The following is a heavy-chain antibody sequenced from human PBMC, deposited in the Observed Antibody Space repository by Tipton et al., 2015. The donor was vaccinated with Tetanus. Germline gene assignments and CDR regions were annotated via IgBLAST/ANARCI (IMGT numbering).Heavy chain of an antibody. CDR1: GDSINSGDYY. CDR3: SSAPGNHYLAFFDY. Sequence: LGLSCSVSGDSINSGDYYWSWIRQPPGKGLEWIGYIYYSGSTHYNPPLKSRVTISIDTSKNQFSLRLSSVTAADTAVYYCSSAPGNHYLAFFDYWGRGTLVTVSS. J-gene: IGHJ4*02. D-gene: IGHD2/OR15-2a*01. V-gene: IGHV4-30-4*01. CDR2: IYYSGST.